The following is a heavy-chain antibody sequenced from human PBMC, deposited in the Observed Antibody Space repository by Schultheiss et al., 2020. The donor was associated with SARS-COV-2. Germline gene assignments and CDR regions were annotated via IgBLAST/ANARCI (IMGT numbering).Heavy chain of an antibody. D-gene: IGHD6-19*01. J-gene: IGHJ4*02. CDR2: IYTSGST. Sequence: SETLSLTCTVSGYSISSGYYWSWIRQPAGKGLEWIGRIYTSGSTNYNPSLKSRVTISVDTSKNQFSLKLSSVTAADTAVYYCARGLMSIAVPFDYWGQGTLVTVSS. CDR3: ARGLMSIAVPFDY. CDR1: GYSISSGYY. V-gene: IGHV4-61*02.